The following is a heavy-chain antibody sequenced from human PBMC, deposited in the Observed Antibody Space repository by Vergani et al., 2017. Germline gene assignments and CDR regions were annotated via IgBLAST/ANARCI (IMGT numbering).Heavy chain of an antibody. D-gene: IGHD6-13*01. Sequence: QVQLVESGGGVVQPGRSLRLSCAASGFTFSSYGMHWVRQAPGKGLEWVAVIWYDGSNKYYADSVKGRFTISRDNSKNTLYLQMNSLRAEDTAVYYCAKDSGSSWSLDYWGQGTLVTVSS. J-gene: IGHJ4*02. CDR3: AKDSGSSWSLDY. CDR1: GFTFSSYG. V-gene: IGHV3-33*06. CDR2: IWYDGSNK.